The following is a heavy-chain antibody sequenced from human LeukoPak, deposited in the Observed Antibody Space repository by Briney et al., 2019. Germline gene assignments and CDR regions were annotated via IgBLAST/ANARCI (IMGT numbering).Heavy chain of an antibody. CDR3: ARGESGDY. J-gene: IGHJ4*02. V-gene: IGHV1-46*01. CDR2: IYPRDGST. D-gene: IGHD7-27*01. Sequence: GASVKVSCKASGYTFTSNYIHWVRQAPGQGLEWMGMIYPRDGSTSYAQKFQGRVTVTRDTSTSTVHMELSGLRSEDTAVYYCARGESGDYWGQGTLVTVSS. CDR1: GYTFTSNY.